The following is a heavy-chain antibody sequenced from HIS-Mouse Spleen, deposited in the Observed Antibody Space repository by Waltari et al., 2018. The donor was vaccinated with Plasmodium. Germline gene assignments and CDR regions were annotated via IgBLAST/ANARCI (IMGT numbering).Heavy chain of an antibody. CDR3: ASSWYWYFDL. V-gene: IGHV3-7*01. CDR1: GFTFSSYW. D-gene: IGHD6-13*01. Sequence: EVQLVESGGGLVQPGGSLRLSCAASGFTFSSYWMSGVRQAPGKGCVGVANIKQDGRWKYYVDSVKGRFTISRDNAKNSLYLQMNSLRAEDTAVYYCASSWYWYFDLWGRGTLVTVSS. J-gene: IGHJ2*01. CDR2: IKQDGRWK.